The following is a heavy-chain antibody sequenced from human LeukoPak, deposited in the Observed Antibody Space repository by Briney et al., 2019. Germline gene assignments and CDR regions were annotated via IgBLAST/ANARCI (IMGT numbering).Heavy chain of an antibody. CDR1: GITLSNYG. V-gene: IGHV3-23*01. CDR2: ISDSGGST. Sequence: PGGSLRLSCAVSGITLSNYGMSWIRQAPGKGLEWVAGISDSGGSTNYADSVNGRFTISRDNPKNTLYLQMTSLRAEDTAVYFCPNRGVVIRVILVGFHKEAYYFDSWGQGALVTVSS. CDR3: PNRGVVIRVILVGFHKEAYYFDS. J-gene: IGHJ4*02. D-gene: IGHD3-22*01.